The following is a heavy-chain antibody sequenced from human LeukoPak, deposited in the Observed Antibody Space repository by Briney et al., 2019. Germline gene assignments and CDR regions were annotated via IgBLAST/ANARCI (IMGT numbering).Heavy chain of an antibody. CDR2: INPSGGST. J-gene: IGHJ6*03. CDR1: GYTFTNYY. CDR3: ARDYSDTFYMDV. V-gene: IGHV1-46*01. Sequence: ASVKVSCKASGYTFTNYYMHWVRQAPGQGLEWMGIINPSGGSTSYAQKFQGRVNMTRDTSTSTVYMELSSLRSEDTAVYYCARDYSDTFYMDVWGKGTTVTVSS. D-gene: IGHD5-18*01.